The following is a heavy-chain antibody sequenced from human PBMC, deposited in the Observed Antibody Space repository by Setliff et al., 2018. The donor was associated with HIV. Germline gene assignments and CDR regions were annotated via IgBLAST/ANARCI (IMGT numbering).Heavy chain of an antibody. CDR2: ISGSSSYY. V-gene: IGHV3-21*04. D-gene: IGHD1-26*01. J-gene: IGHJ4*02. CDR3: AKDRKDSGSYPYFDY. Sequence: GGSLRLSCAASGFTFSTYTMNWVRQAPGQGLEWVSSISGSSSYYYLADSVKGRFTISRDNAKNSLYLQMNSLRAEDTAVYYCAKDRKDSGSYPYFDYWGQGILVTVSS. CDR1: GFTFSTYT.